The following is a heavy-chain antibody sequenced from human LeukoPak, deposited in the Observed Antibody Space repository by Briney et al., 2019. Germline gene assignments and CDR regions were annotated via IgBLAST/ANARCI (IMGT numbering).Heavy chain of an antibody. D-gene: IGHD3-10*01. CDR1: GGSISSYY. V-gene: IGHV4-4*07. CDR2: IYTSGST. J-gene: IGHJ4*02. Sequence: SETLSLTCTVSGGSISSYYWSWIRQPVGKGLEWIGRIYTSGSTNYNPSLKSRVTMSVDTSKNQFSLKLSSVTAADTAVYYCAVLTMVRGVIGAYFDYWGQGTLVTVSS. CDR3: AVLTMVRGVIGAYFDY.